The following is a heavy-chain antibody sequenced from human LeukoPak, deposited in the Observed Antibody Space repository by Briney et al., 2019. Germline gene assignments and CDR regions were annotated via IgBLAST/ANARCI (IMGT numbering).Heavy chain of an antibody. D-gene: IGHD4-17*01. J-gene: IGHJ6*03. CDR2: IYSGGST. CDR3: AKDYGDYWIGYYYYYMDV. V-gene: IGHV3-53*01. Sequence: GGSLRLSCAASGFTVSSNYMSWVRQAPGKGLEWVSIIYSGGSTFYADSVKGRFTISRDNSKNTLYLQMNSLRAEDTAVYYCAKDYGDYWIGYYYYYMDVWGKGTTVTISS. CDR1: GFTVSSNY.